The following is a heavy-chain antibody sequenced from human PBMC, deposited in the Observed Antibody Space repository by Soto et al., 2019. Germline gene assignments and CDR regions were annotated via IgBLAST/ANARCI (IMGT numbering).Heavy chain of an antibody. V-gene: IGHV4-59*01. CDR1: GASMESYY. CDR2: IFYTGAT. J-gene: IGHJ4*02. D-gene: IGHD3-3*01. Sequence: PSETLSLTCTVSGASMESYYWSWIRQPPGKGLERIGFIFYTGATDYNPSLKSRVTLSVDTSKKQFSLKLSSVTAADSAVYYCAGLDLWTADYWGQGTLVTVSS. CDR3: AGLDLWTADY.